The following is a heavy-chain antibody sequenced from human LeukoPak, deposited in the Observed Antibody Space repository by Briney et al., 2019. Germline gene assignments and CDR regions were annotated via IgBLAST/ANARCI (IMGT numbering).Heavy chain of an antibody. CDR3: ARGRYDSSGYRGGTEN. V-gene: IGHV3-21*01. CDR2: ISSSSSYI. J-gene: IGHJ3*01. Sequence: PGGSLRLSCAASGFTFSSYSMNWVRQAPGKGLEWVSSISSSSSYIYYADSVKGRFTISRDNAKNSLYLQMNSLRAEDTAVYYCARGRYDSSGYRGGTENWGQGTMVTVSS. D-gene: IGHD3-22*01. CDR1: GFTFSSYS.